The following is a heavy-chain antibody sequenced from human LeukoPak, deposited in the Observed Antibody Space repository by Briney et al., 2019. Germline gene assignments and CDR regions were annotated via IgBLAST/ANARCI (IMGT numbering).Heavy chain of an antibody. Sequence: PSETLSLTCAVYGGSFSGYYWRWVRQPPGKGLEWIGEINHSGSTNYNPSLKSRVTISVDTSKNQFSLKLSSVTAADTAVYYCARADGSGWYGGDYWGQGTLVTVSS. CDR2: INHSGST. V-gene: IGHV4-34*01. CDR3: ARADGSGWYGGDY. D-gene: IGHD6-19*01. CDR1: GGSFSGYY. J-gene: IGHJ4*02.